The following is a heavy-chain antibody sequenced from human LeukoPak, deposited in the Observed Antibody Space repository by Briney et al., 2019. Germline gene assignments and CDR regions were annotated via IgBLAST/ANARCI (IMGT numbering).Heavy chain of an antibody. V-gene: IGHV3-23*01. J-gene: IGHJ3*02. CDR1: GFTFSNYA. Sequence: GGSLRLSCAASGFTFSNYAMSWVRQAPGKGLEWVSDISGSGGSTYYADSVKGRFTISRDNAKNTLYLQMNSLRAEDTAVYYCATSITIYGEVTDHDAFDIWGQGTMVTVSS. D-gene: IGHD3-3*01. CDR3: ATSITIYGEVTDHDAFDI. CDR2: ISGSGGST.